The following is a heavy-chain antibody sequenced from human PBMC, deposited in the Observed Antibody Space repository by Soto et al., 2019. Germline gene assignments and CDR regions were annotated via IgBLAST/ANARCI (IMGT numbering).Heavy chain of an antibody. J-gene: IGHJ6*02. CDR3: ARGDCSSTSCYALGMDV. CDR1: GYTFTSYG. CDR2: ISPYNGNT. D-gene: IGHD2-2*01. Sequence: ASVKVSCKASGYTFTSYGISWVRQAPGQGLEWMGWISPYNGNTNYAQKLQGRVTMTTDTSTSTAYMELRSLRSDDTAVYYCARGDCSSTSCYALGMDVWGQGTTVTVSS. V-gene: IGHV1-18*04.